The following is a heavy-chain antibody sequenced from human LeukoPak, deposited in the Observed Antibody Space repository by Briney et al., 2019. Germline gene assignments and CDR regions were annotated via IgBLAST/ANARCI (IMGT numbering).Heavy chain of an antibody. CDR3: ARGVVVTYSLDY. Sequence: SETLSLTCTVSGGSISSYYWSWIRQPPGKGLEWIGYIYYSGSTNYNPSLKSRVTISVDTSKNQFSLKLSSVTAADTAVYYCARGVVVTYSLDYWGQGTLVTVSS. J-gene: IGHJ4*02. D-gene: IGHD3-22*01. V-gene: IGHV4-59*01. CDR1: GGSISSYY. CDR2: IYYSGST.